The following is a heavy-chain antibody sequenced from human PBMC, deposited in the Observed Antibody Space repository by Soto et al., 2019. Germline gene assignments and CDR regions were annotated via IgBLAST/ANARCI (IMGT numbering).Heavy chain of an antibody. CDR2: ISYDGSNK. Sequence: LRLSCAASGFTFSSYWMSWVRQAPGKGLEWVALISYDGSNKYYADSVKGRFTISRDSSKNTLYLQMNSLRAADTAVYYCGRCSSTSCHLGSDYWGQGTLVTVSS. J-gene: IGHJ4*02. V-gene: IGHV3-30-3*01. D-gene: IGHD2-2*01. CDR1: GFTFSSYW. CDR3: GRCSSTSCHLGSDY.